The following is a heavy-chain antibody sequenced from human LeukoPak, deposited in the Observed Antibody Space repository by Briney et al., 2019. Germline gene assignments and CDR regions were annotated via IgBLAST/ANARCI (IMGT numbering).Heavy chain of an antibody. CDR1: GFTFSSHW. CDR3: GRSNTD. J-gene: IGHJ1*01. V-gene: IGHV3-74*01. D-gene: IGHD5-18*01. CDR2: INSDGSGV. Sequence: PGGSLRLSCVGSGFTFSSHWMHWVRQAPGKGLVWVSRINSDGSGVNYADAVKGRFTISRDNAVDTVYLQMNSLRADDTAIYYCGRSNTDWGQGTLVTVSS.